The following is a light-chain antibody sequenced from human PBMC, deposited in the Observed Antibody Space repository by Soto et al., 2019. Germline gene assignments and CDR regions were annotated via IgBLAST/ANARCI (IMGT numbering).Light chain of an antibody. CDR2: WAS. V-gene: IGKV4-1*01. J-gene: IGKJ1*01. CDR3: QHYYTPLWT. CDR1: QSILFTSNNKNY. Sequence: DIVMTQSPDSLAVSLGERATINCKSSQSILFTSNNKNYLAWYQQKPGQPPKLLIYWASTRESGVPDRFSGSGSGTDFTLTISSLQAEDVAVYYCQHYYTPLWTFGQGTKVEIK.